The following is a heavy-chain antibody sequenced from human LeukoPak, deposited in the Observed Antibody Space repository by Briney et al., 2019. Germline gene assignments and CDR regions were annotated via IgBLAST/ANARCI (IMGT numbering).Heavy chain of an antibody. CDR2: FNPANSET. D-gene: IGHD3-10*01. J-gene: IGHJ3*02. CDR1: GYTFSTYP. CDR3: ASTNYYGSGSYYLEIDAFDI. V-gene: IGHV5-51*01. Sequence: GESLKISCETSGYTFSTYPIAWVRQVPGRGLEWMGNFNPANSETTYSPSFQGQVTFSVDKSISTAYLQWSSLKASDTAMYSCASTNYYGSGSYYLEIDAFDIWGQGTMVTVSS.